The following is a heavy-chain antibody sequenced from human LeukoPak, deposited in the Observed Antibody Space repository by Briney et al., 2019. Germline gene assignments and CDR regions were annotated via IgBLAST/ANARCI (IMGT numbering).Heavy chain of an antibody. V-gene: IGHV3-7*03. CDR2: IKQDGSVK. CDR1: GFSFSGYW. CDR3: TKDSQGSYDGFWYGTYGMDV. J-gene: IGHJ6*02. Sequence: GGSLRLSCAASGFSFSGYWMSWVRQTPGKGLEWVANIKQDGSVKNSVDSMKGRFTISRDNTKNSLYLEMNSLKAEDAATYYCTKDSQGSYDGFWYGTYGMDVWGQGTTVTVSS. D-gene: IGHD3-16*01.